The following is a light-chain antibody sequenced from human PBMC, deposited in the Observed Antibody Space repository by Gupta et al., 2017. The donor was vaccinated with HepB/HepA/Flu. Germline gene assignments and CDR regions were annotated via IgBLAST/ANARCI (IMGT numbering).Light chain of an antibody. CDR3: QQDDISPIT. CDR2: DAS. CDR1: QSIRSNL. V-gene: IGKV3-20*01. J-gene: IGKJ5*01. Sequence: EIVLTQSPGTRSLSPGERATLSCRASQSIRSNLLVWYQQKLGQAPRLLIYDASKRATGIPDRFSGSGSGTDFTLTISRLEPEDFAVYYCQQDDISPITFGQGTLMEIK.